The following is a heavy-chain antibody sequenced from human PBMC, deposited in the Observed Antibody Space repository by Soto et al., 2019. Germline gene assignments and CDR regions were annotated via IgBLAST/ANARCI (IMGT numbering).Heavy chain of an antibody. CDR3: ARGPYVLRVPWFDP. J-gene: IGHJ5*02. Sequence: EVQLVESGGGLVQPGGSLRLSCAASGFTFNSYSMNWVRQAPGKGLEWVSYISSSSRTIYYADSVKGRFTISRDNAKNSLYLQMNSLRAEDTAVYYCARGPYVLRVPWFDPWGQGTLVTVSS. D-gene: IGHD4-17*01. CDR1: GFTFNSYS. V-gene: IGHV3-48*01. CDR2: ISSSSRTI.